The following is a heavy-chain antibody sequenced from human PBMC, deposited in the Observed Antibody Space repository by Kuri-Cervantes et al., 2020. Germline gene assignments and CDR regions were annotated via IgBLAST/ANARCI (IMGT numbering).Heavy chain of an antibody. CDR3: ARGPTATTDY. J-gene: IGHJ4*02. CDR1: GGSFSGYY. CDR2: IYYSGST. D-gene: IGHD4-17*01. V-gene: IGHV4-34*01. Sequence: SETLSLTCAVYGGSFSGYYWSWIRQPPGKGLEWIGYIYYSGSTYYNPSLKSRVTISVDTSKNQFSLKLSSVSAADTAVYYCARGPTATTDYWGQGTLVTVSS.